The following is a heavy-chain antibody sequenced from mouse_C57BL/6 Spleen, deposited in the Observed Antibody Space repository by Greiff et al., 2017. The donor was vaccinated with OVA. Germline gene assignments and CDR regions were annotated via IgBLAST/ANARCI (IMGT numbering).Heavy chain of an antibody. CDR2: ISSGGDYI. CDR1: GFTFSSYA. D-gene: IGHD2-4*01. V-gene: IGHV5-9-1*02. CDR3: TRAYYDYEDYAMDY. Sequence: EVNLVESGEGLVKPGGSLKLSCAASGFTFSSYAMSWVRQTPEKRLEWVAYISSGGDYIYYADTVKGRFTISRDNARNTLYLQMSSLKSEDTAMYYCTRAYYDYEDYAMDYWGQGTSVTVSS. J-gene: IGHJ4*01.